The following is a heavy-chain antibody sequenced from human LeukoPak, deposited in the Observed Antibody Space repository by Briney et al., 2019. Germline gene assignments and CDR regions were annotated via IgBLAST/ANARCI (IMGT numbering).Heavy chain of an antibody. D-gene: IGHD5-12*01. CDR1: GFTFSSYG. CDR2: VSGTGTNT. Sequence: PVGSLRLSCAASGFTFSSYGISWVRQAPGKGLEWVSGVSGTGTNTYYLDSVMGRFTISRDNSKNTVYLQMNSLSAEDSALYYCAKWNGYADYWGRGTLVTVSS. J-gene: IGHJ4*02. V-gene: IGHV3-23*01. CDR3: AKWNGYADY.